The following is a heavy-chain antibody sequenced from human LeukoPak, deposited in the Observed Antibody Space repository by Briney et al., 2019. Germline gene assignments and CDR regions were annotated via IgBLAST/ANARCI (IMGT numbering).Heavy chain of an antibody. CDR1: GFTVSSNS. J-gene: IGHJ4*02. V-gene: IGHV3-53*01. CDR3: ARRAGAYSHPYDY. Sequence: TGGSLRLSCTVSGFTVSSNSMSWVRQAPGKGLEWVSFIYSDNTHYSDSVEGRFTISRDNSKNTLYLQMNSLRAEDTAVYYCARRAGAYSHPYDYWGQGTLVTVSS. CDR2: IYSDNT. D-gene: IGHD4/OR15-4a*01.